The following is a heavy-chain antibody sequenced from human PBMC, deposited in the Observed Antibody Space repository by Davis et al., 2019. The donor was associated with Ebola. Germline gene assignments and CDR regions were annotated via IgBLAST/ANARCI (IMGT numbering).Heavy chain of an antibody. CDR1: GYTFTSYG. CDR2: TSAYHGNT. CDR3: ARSITMIVGGWFDP. D-gene: IGHD3-22*01. J-gene: IGHJ5*02. Sequence: ASVKVSCKASGYTFTSYGISWVRQAPGQGLEWMGWTSAYHGNTNYAQKLQGRVTMTTDTSTSTAYMELRSLRSDDTAVYYCARSITMIVGGWFDPWGQGTLVTVSS. V-gene: IGHV1-18*01.